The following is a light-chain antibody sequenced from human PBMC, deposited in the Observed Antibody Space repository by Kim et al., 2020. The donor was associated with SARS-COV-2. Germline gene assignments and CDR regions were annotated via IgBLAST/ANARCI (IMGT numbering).Light chain of an antibody. CDR3: HQVYTSPYT. Sequence: SVRDRVTITRRARQHISGWISWYEQKPERAPKLVVFGAYSFQSGINSRFSGSGYETDFTLTSCSLQPEDLETYFCHQVYTSPYTLGRGTRLEI. CDR2: GAY. V-gene: IGKV1-12*01. J-gene: IGKJ2*01. CDR1: QHISGW.